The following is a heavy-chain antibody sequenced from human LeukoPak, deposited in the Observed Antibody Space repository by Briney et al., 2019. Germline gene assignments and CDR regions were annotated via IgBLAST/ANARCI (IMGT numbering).Heavy chain of an antibody. Sequence: SQTLSLTCTVSGGSISSGGYYWSWIRQHPGKGLEWIGYIYYSGSTYYNPSLKSRVTISVDTSKNQFSLKLSSVTAADTAVYYCARGYYDSSGFDYWGRGTLVTVSS. J-gene: IGHJ4*02. D-gene: IGHD3-22*01. CDR2: IYYSGST. CDR3: ARGYYDSSGFDY. V-gene: IGHV4-31*03. CDR1: GGSISSGGYY.